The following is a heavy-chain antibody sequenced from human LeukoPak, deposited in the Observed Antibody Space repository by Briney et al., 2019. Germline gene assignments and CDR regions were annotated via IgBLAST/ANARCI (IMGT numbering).Heavy chain of an antibody. CDR3: ARTYGSGSYSDY. J-gene: IGHJ4*02. V-gene: IGHV1-69*04. CDR1: GGTFSSYA. D-gene: IGHD3-10*01. CDR2: IIPILGIA. Sequence: SVKVSCKASGGTFSSYAISWVRQAPGQGLEWMGRIIPILGIANYAQKFQGRVTITADKSTSTAYMELRSLRSDDTAVYYCARTYGSGSYSDYWGQGTLVTVSS.